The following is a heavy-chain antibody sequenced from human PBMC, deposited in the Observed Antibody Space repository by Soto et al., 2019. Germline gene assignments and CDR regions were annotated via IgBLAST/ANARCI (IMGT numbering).Heavy chain of an antibody. D-gene: IGHD1-1*01. Sequence: PGGSLRLSCAASEFTFSNYAMSWVRQAPGKGLEWVSAISYGGGTTYYADSVKGRFTISRDNSKNTLYLQMNSLRAEDTAVYYCAKNPGDDPDTTGYHFDYWGDGTVVT. CDR3: AKNPGDDPDTTGYHFDY. V-gene: IGHV3-23*01. CDR2: ISYGGGTT. CDR1: EFTFSNYA. J-gene: IGHJ4*01.